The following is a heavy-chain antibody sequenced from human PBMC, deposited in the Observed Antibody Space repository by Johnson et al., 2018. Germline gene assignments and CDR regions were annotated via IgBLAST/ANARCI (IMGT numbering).Heavy chain of an antibody. CDR1: GFTFSIYG. J-gene: IGHJ1*01. CDR2: IWYDDNN. V-gene: IGHV3-33*01. D-gene: IGHD2-15*01. Sequence: QVQLVESGGGVVQPGKSLRLSCAASGFTFSIYGMHWVRQAPGKGLEWVATIWYDDNNHYIDSVKGRFTISRDNSKNTLYLQMSSLRAEDTAVYYWAGDDGRGAEYLQHWGQGTQVTV. CDR3: AGDDGRGAEYLQH.